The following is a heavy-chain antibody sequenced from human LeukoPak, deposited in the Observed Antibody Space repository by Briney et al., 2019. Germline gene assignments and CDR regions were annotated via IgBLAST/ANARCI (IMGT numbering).Heavy chain of an antibody. D-gene: IGHD6-6*01. Sequence: PSETLSLTCTVSGGSISMSTYYWGWIRQPPGKGLECIGSIHFSENSYYNPSPSLKSRVTISVDTSKNQFSLNVISVTAADTAVYYCARFTRSSSSHYYFYAMDVWGQGTTVTVSS. CDR2: IHFSENS. CDR1: GGSISMSTYY. V-gene: IGHV4-39*01. CDR3: ARFTRSSSSHYYFYAMDV. J-gene: IGHJ6*02.